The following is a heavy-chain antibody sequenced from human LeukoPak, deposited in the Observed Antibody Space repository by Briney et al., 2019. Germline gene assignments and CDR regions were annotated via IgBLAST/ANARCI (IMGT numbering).Heavy chain of an antibody. CDR1: GFTFSSYS. D-gene: IGHD6-13*01. CDR3: ARVKSSSWYGCEWFDP. J-gene: IGHJ5*02. V-gene: IGHV3-21*01. Sequence: PGGSLRLSCAASGFTFSSYSMNWVRQAPGKGLEWVSSISSSSSYIYYADSVKGRFTISRDNAKNSLYLQMNSLRAEDTAVYYCARVKSSSWYGCEWFDPWGQGTLVTVSS. CDR2: ISSSSSYI.